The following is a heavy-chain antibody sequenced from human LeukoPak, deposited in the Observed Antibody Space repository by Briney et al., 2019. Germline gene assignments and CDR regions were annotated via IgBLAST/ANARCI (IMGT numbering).Heavy chain of an antibody. CDR3: AARPYYYYYMDV. CDR1: GYTFTSYD. Sequence: GASVKVSCKASGYTFTSYDINWVRQATGQGLEWMGRMNPNSGNTGYAQKFQGRVTMTRNTSISTAYMELSSLRSEDTAVYYCAARPYYYYYMDVWGKGTTVTVSS. J-gene: IGHJ6*03. CDR2: MNPNSGNT. V-gene: IGHV1-8*01.